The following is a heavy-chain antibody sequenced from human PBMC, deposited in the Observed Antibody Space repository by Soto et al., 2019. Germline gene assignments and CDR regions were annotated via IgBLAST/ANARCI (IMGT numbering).Heavy chain of an antibody. J-gene: IGHJ4*02. D-gene: IGHD6-19*01. V-gene: IGHV4-4*07. CDR2: IYTRGST. Sequence: SATLSFTCTSAGASISSCNRRWTPQPGGQALACIGRIYTRGSTNYNTSLKSRVTMPVDTSQHKFYLRLSSVTSADTAVDYCASLPRSSGWPSYFYYWGQGTLVTV. CDR1: GASISSCN. CDR3: ASLPRSSGWPSYFYY.